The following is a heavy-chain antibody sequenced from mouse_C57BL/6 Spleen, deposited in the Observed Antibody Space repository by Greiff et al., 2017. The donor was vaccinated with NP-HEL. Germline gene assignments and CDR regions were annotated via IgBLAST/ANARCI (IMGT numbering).Heavy chain of an antibody. CDR3: ARGTTVVATDY. D-gene: IGHD1-1*01. CDR2: ILPGSGST. Sequence: QVQLKQPGAELVRPGSSVKLSCKASGYTFTSYWMDWVKQRPGQGLEWIGEILPGSGSTNYNEKFKGKATFTADTSSNTAYMQLSSLTTEDSAIYYCARGTTVVATDYWGQGTTLTVSS. J-gene: IGHJ2*01. CDR1: GYTFTSYW. V-gene: IGHV1-9*01.